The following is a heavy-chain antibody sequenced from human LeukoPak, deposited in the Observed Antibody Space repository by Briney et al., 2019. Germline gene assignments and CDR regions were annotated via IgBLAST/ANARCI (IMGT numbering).Heavy chain of an antibody. CDR2: INPNGGST. V-gene: IGHV1-46*01. CDR1: GYTFTTYY. J-gene: IGHJ4*02. D-gene: IGHD3-10*01. Sequence: EASVKVSCKASGYTFTTYYMHWVRQAPGQGLEWMGIINPNGGSTSYAQNRVTMTSDTSTSTFYMELSSLKSEDTAVYYCARASNYGSGNYHLDYWGQGTLVTVSS. CDR3: ARASNYGSGNYHLDY.